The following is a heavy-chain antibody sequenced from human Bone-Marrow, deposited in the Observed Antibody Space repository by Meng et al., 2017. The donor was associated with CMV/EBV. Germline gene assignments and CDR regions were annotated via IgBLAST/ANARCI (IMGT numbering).Heavy chain of an antibody. CDR2: INPNSGGT. CDR3: ARAPKGTTTPFDY. V-gene: IGHV1-2*02. D-gene: IGHD1-7*01. Sequence: ASVKVSCKASGYTFTGYYMHWVRQAPGQGLEWMGWINPNSGGTNYAQKFQGRVTMTRDTSISTAYMELSSLRSEDTAVYYCARAPKGTTTPFDYWGQGTLVTVSS. CDR1: GYTFTGYY. J-gene: IGHJ4*02.